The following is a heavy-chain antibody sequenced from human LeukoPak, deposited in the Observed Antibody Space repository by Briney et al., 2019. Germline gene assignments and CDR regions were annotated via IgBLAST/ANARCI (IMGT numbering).Heavy chain of an antibody. Sequence: GGSLRLSCAASGFTFSNYGMHWVRQAPGKGLEWVAVISYDGSNKFYADSVKGRFTISRDNSKNTLYLQMNSLRTEDTAVYYCARGRDYSHNSVAAFDIWGQGTMVTVSS. CDR3: ARGRDYSHNSVAAFDI. CDR1: GFTFSNYG. D-gene: IGHD4-11*01. CDR2: ISYDGSNK. V-gene: IGHV3-30*03. J-gene: IGHJ3*02.